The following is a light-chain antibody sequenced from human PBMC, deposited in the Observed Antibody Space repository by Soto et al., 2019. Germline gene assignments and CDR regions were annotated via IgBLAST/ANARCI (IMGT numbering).Light chain of an antibody. J-gene: IGKJ2*01. V-gene: IGKV3-15*01. Sequence: EVVVTQSPATLSVSPGDRATLSCTASQNVGINLAWYQQKPGQAPRLLIYCKSTRATGIPARFSGIGSGTEFTLAISSLQSEDFALYYCLQYNDWPYTFGQGTKLEIK. CDR1: QNVGIN. CDR3: LQYNDWPYT. CDR2: CKS.